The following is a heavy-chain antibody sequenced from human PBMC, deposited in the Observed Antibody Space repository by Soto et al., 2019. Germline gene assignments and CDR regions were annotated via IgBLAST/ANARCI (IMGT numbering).Heavy chain of an antibody. V-gene: IGHV3-23*01. J-gene: IGHJ3*02. CDR1: GFAFSSSA. Sequence: EVQLLESGGGLVQPGGSLRLSCAASGFAFSSSAMSWVRQAPGKGLEWVSAISDSGSTYYADSVKGRFTISRDNSKKTLHLHINSLRGEDAALYYCEKVRPLRDCTDSSCLGACEIWRQGLMVIVSS. CDR3: EKVRPLRDCTDSSCLGACEI. D-gene: IGHD2-8*02. CDR2: ISDSGST.